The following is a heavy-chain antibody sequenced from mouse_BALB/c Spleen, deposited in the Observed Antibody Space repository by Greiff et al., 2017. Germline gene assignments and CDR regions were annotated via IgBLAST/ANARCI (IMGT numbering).Heavy chain of an antibody. CDR3: ASSFYYPFAD. J-gene: IGHJ3*01. V-gene: IGHV5-6-5*01. Sequence: EVQVVESGGGLVKPGGSLKLSCAASGFTFSSYAMSWVRQTPEKRLEWVASISSGGSTYYPDSVKGRFTISRDKARNILYLQMSSLRSEDTAMYYCASSFYYPFADWGQGTLVTVSA. CDR2: ISSGGST. CDR1: GFTFSSYA. D-gene: IGHD2-1*01.